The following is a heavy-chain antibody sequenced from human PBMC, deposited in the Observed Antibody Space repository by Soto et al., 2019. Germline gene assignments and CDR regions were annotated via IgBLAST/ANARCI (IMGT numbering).Heavy chain of an antibody. V-gene: IGHV4-34*01. CDR2: IDHSGYT. CDR3: ARVRDWFDP. Sequence: SETLSLTCAVYGGSFSGYYWNWVRQPPGKGLEWIGEIDHSGYTNYNPSLKSRVTISVDTSKNQFSLRLTSVTAADTAVYYCARVRDWFDPWGQGTLVTVSS. CDR1: GGSFSGYY. D-gene: IGHD3-3*01. J-gene: IGHJ5*02.